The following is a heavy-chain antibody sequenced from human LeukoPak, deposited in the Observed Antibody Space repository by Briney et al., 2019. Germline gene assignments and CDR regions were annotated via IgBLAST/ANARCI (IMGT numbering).Heavy chain of an antibody. CDR2: IKSKTDGGTT. D-gene: IGHD3-22*01. CDR1: GFTFSNAW. Sequence: GGSLRLSCAASGFTFSNAWMSWVRQAPGKGLEWVGRIKSKTDGGTTGYAAPVKGRFTISRDDSKNTLYLQMNSLKTEDTAVYYCTTGESLYYYDHTDFDYWGQGTLVTVSS. CDR3: TTGESLYYYDHTDFDY. V-gene: IGHV3-15*01. J-gene: IGHJ4*02.